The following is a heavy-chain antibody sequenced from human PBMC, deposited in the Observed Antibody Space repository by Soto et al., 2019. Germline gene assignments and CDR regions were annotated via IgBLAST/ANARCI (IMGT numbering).Heavy chain of an antibody. Sequence: QITLKESGPALVKPTQTLTLTCSFSGFSLSASGAGVGWIRQPPGKALEWLALIYWDGGERYSPSLKSRLTVTKDTSINHVVLTLTNVDPVDTGTYYGAHGTYGGSGYSWDSWGQGTLVTVSS. V-gene: IGHV2-5*02. CDR2: IYWDGGE. CDR3: AHGTYGGSGYSWDS. D-gene: IGHD5-12*01. CDR1: GFSLSASGAG. J-gene: IGHJ4*02.